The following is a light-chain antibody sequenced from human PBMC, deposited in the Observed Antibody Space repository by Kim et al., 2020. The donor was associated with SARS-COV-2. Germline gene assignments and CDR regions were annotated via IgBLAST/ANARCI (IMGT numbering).Light chain of an antibody. V-gene: IGKV3-20*01. CDR3: QQYGGSPLYT. J-gene: IGKJ2*01. CDR1: HSVISDS. CDR2: GTS. Sequence: SPGERATLSCRDSHSVISDSLAWYQQKPGQAPRLIIYGTSSRPTGIPDRFSGSGSGTDFTLTISRLEPEDFAVYYCQQYGGSPLYTFGQGTKLEI.